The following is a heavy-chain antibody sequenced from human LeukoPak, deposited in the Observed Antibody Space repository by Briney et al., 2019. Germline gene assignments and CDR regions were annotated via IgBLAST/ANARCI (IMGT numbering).Heavy chain of an antibody. CDR2: IYSGGST. Sequence: GGSLRLSCAASGFTVSGNYMSWVRQAPGKGLEWVSVIYSGGSTYYADSVKGRFTISRDNSKDTLYLQMNSLRAEDTAVYYCARADTVRGFDPWGQGTLVTVSS. D-gene: IGHD3-10*01. V-gene: IGHV3-53*01. J-gene: IGHJ5*02. CDR3: ARADTVRGFDP. CDR1: GFTVSGNY.